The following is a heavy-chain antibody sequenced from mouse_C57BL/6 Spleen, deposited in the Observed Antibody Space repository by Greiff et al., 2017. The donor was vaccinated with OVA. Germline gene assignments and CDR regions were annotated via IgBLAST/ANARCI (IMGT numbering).Heavy chain of an antibody. CDR1: GYAFSSSW. D-gene: IGHD1-1*01. Sequence: VQLQQSGPELVKPGASVKISCKASGYAFSSSWMNWVKQRPGKGLEWIGRIYPGDGDTNYNGKFKGKATLTADKSSSTAYMQLSSLTSDDSAVYFCASYYGSSYGWFAYWGQGTLVTVSA. V-gene: IGHV1-82*01. CDR3: ASYYGSSYGWFAY. J-gene: IGHJ3*01. CDR2: IYPGDGDT.